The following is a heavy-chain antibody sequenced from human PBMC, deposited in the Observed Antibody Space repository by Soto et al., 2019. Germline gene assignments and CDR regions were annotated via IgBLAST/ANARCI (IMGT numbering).Heavy chain of an antibody. V-gene: IGHV3-23*01. Sequence: EVQLLESGGGLVQPGGSLRLSCAASGFTFSSYAMSWVRQAPGKGLEWVSAISGSGGSTYYADSVKGRFTISRDNSKNTLYLQMNSLRAEDTAVYYCAKGLPMVRGVITLYYYYYYMDVWGKGTTVTVSS. CDR2: ISGSGGST. CDR3: AKGLPMVRGVITLYYYYYYMDV. D-gene: IGHD3-10*01. CDR1: GFTFSSYA. J-gene: IGHJ6*03.